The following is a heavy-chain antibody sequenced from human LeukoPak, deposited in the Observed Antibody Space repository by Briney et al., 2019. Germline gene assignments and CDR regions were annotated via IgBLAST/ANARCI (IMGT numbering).Heavy chain of an antibody. D-gene: IGHD3-22*01. Sequence: PSETLSLTCTVSGYSISSGYYWGWIRQPPGKGLEWIGSIYHSGSTYYNPSLKSRVTISVDTSKNQFSLKLSSVTAADTAVYYCARELYDSSGYYYGVYYYYYMDVWGKGTTVTVSS. J-gene: IGHJ6*03. CDR2: IYHSGST. CDR1: GYSISSGYY. CDR3: ARELYDSSGYYYGVYYYYYMDV. V-gene: IGHV4-38-2*02.